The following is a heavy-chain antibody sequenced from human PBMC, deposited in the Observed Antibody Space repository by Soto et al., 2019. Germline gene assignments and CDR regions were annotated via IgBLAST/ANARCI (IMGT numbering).Heavy chain of an antibody. CDR1: GFMFSRNG. CDR2: ISYDGSNK. D-gene: IGHD5-18*01. J-gene: IGHJ4*02. CDR3: EKESDTNCFDY. Sequence: PGGSLRLSCAASGFMFSRNGMHWVRQAPGKGLEWVAVISYDGSNKYYVDSVKGRFTISRDNSKNTLYLQVNSLRPEDTAVYYCEKESDTNCFDYWGQGTLVTVSS. V-gene: IGHV3-30*18.